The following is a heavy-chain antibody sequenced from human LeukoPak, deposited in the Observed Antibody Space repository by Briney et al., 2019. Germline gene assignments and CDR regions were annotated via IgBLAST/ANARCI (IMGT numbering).Heavy chain of an antibody. CDR3: ATGSIGELSFMYYDILTGYSLDAFDI. J-gene: IGHJ3*02. D-gene: IGHD3-9*01. Sequence: SVKVSCKASGGTFSSYAISWVRQAPGQGLEWMGRIIPILGIVNYAQKFQGRVTMTEDTSTDTAYMELSSLRSEDTAVYYCATGSIGELSFMYYDILTGYSLDAFDIWGQGTMVTVSS. CDR2: IIPILGIV. CDR1: GGTFSSYA. V-gene: IGHV1-69*04.